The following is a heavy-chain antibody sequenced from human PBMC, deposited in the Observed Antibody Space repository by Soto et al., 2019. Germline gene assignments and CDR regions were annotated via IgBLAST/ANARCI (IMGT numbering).Heavy chain of an antibody. CDR3: ASNLYYDSSGYYRSDAFDI. J-gene: IGHJ3*02. CDR1: GGSISSGGYS. CDR2: IYHSGST. V-gene: IGHV4-30-2*01. D-gene: IGHD3-22*01. Sequence: SETLSLTCAVSGGSISSGGYSWSWIRQPPGKGLEWIGYIYHSGSTYYNPSLKSRVTISVDRSKNQFSLKLSSVTAADTAVYYCASNLYYDSSGYYRSDAFDIWGQGTMVTGSS.